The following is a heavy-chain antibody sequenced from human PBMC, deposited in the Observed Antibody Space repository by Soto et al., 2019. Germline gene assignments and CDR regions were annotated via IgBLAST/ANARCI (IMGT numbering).Heavy chain of an antibody. V-gene: IGHV1-69*13. Sequence: GASVKVSCKASGGTFSSYAISWVRQAPGQGLEWMGGIIPIFGKENYAKKFQGRVTITADESTSTAYMELSSLRSEDTAVYYCARAYTSVGSYYYGMDVWGQGTTVTVSS. CDR1: GGTFSSYA. D-gene: IGHD1-26*01. J-gene: IGHJ6*02. CDR2: IIPIFGKE. CDR3: ARAYTSVGSYYYGMDV.